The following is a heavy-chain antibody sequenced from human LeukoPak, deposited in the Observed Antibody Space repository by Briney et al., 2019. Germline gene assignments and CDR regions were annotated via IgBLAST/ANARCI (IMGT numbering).Heavy chain of an antibody. D-gene: IGHD1-26*01. J-gene: IGHJ6*03. V-gene: IGHV4-38-2*02. CDR1: GYSISSGYY. CDR3: ARDGRELYSYYYYYYYMDV. Sequence: SETLSLTCTVSGYSISSGYYWGWIRQPPGKGLEWIGSIYHSGSTYYNPSLKSRVTISVDTSKNQFSLKLSSVTAADTAVYYCARDGRELYSYYYYYYYMDVWGKGATVTVSS. CDR2: IYHSGST.